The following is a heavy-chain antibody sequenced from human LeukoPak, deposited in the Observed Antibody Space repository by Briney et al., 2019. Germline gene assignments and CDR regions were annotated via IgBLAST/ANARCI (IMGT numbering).Heavy chain of an antibody. CDR3: ARRAVAEDWFDP. Sequence: GESLKISCKGSGYSFNNYWIGWVRQMPGKGLEWMGVIYPGDSDTRYSPSFQGQVTISADKSISTVYLQWSSLKASDTAMYYCARRAVAEDWFDPSGQGTLVTVSS. D-gene: IGHD6-19*01. V-gene: IGHV5-51*01. CDR2: IYPGDSDT. CDR1: GYSFNNYW. J-gene: IGHJ5*02.